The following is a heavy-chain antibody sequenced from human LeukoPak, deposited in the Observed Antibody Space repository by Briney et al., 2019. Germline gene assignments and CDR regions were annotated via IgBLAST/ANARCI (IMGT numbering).Heavy chain of an antibody. V-gene: IGHV4-39*07. CDR2: IFYSGST. J-gene: IGHJ4*02. Sequence: SETLSLTCTVSGGSITSSSYYWGWIRQPPGKGLVWIGNIFYSGSTYYNPSLKSRVTMSVDTSKNQFSLKLSSVTAADTAVYYCARLDILTGYYMDYWGQGSLVAVSS. D-gene: IGHD3-9*01. CDR3: ARLDILTGYYMDY. CDR1: GGSITSSSYY.